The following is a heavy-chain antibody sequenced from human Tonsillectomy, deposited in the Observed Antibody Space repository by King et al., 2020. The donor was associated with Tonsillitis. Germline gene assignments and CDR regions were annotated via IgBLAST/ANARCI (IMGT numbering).Heavy chain of an antibody. D-gene: IGHD3-22*01. CDR2: IKQDGSEK. J-gene: IGHJ4*02. Sequence: VQLVESGGGLVQPGGSLRLSCAASGFTFSSYWMSWVRQAPGKGLEWVAIIKQDGSEKYYVDSVKGRFTISRDNAKNSLYLQMNSLRAEDTAVYYCARDMYYYDSSGYYDYFDYWGQGTLVTVSS. V-gene: IGHV3-7*04. CDR3: ARDMYYYDSSGYYDYFDY. CDR1: GFTFSSYW.